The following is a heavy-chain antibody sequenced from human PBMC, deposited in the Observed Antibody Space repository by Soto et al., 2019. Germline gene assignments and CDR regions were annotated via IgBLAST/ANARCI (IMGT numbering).Heavy chain of an antibody. CDR2: ISAYNGNT. CDR3: ARDDNDYSNYYRYYGMDV. J-gene: IGHJ6*02. Sequence: QVQLVQSGAEVKKPGASVKVSCKASGYTFTSYGISWVRQAPGQGLEWMAWISAYNGNTNYAQKLQGRGTMTTDTSTSTAYMELRSLRSDDTAVYYCARDDNDYSNYYRYYGMDVWGQGTTVTVSS. CDR1: GYTFTSYG. D-gene: IGHD4-4*01. V-gene: IGHV1-18*01.